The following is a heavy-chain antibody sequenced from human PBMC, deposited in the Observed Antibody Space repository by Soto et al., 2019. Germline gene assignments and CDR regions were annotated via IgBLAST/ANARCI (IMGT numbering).Heavy chain of an antibody. J-gene: IGHJ5*02. Sequence: EVQLVETGGGLIQPGGSLRLSCAASGFTVSNTYMTWVRQPPGKGLECVSVIYAAGGTNYADSVKGRFIISRDNSKNTLYLQMNSLRAEDTAVYYCARALPVAKGGFDPWGQGTLDTVSS. D-gene: IGHD2-2*01. V-gene: IGHV3-53*02. CDR2: IYAAGGT. CDR3: ARALPVAKGGFDP. CDR1: GFTVSNTY.